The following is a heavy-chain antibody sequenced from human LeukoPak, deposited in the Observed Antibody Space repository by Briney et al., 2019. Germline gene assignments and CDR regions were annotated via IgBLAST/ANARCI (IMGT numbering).Heavy chain of an antibody. V-gene: IGHV3-23*01. CDR1: GFTFSSYA. J-gene: IGHJ4*02. D-gene: IGHD3-16*01. CDR3: AKDQAGLYYFDY. Sequence: GGSLRLSCAASGFTFSSYAMSWVRQAPGKGLEWVSATSGSGGSTYYADSVKGRFTISRDNSKNTLYLQMNSLRAEDTAVYYCAKDQAGLYYFDYWGQGTLVTVSS. CDR2: TSGSGGST.